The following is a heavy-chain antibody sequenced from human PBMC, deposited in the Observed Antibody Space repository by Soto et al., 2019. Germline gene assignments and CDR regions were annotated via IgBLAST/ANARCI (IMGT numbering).Heavy chain of an antibody. CDR2: IIPILGIA. J-gene: IGHJ6*02. D-gene: IGHD2-15*01. Sequence: SVKVSCKASGGTFSSYTISWVRQAPGQGLEWMGSIIPILGIANYAQKFQGRVTITADKSTSTAYMELSSLRSEDTAVYYCATGRASGGSCYSPICVHGMDVWGQGTTVTVSS. CDR3: ATGRASGGSCYSPICVHGMDV. CDR1: GGTFSSYT. V-gene: IGHV1-69*02.